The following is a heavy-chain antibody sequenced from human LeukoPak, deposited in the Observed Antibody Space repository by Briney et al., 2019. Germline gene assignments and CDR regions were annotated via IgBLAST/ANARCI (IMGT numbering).Heavy chain of an antibody. J-gene: IGHJ4*02. CDR2: IYHSGST. V-gene: IGHV4-38-2*02. Sequence: SETLSLTCTVSGYSISSGYYWGWIRQPPGKGLEWIGSIYHSGSTYYNPSLKSRVTISVDTSKNQFYLKLSSLTAADTAVYYCARGVFSDYWGQGTLVTVSS. D-gene: IGHD6-13*01. CDR1: GYSISSGYY. CDR3: ARGVFSDY.